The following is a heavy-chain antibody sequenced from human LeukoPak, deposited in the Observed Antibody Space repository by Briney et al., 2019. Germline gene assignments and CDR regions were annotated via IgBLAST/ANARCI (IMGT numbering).Heavy chain of an antibody. J-gene: IGHJ4*02. CDR2: INPTGGST. Sequence: ASVKVSCKASGYTFTSYYMHWVRQAPGEGVEWMGIINPTGGSTSYAQKFQGRVTMTRDTSTSTVYMELSSLRSEDTAVYYCARDHYHKIHSVMVTAPDYWGQGTLVIVSS. CDR1: GYTFTSYY. D-gene: IGHD2-21*02. V-gene: IGHV1-46*01. CDR3: ARDHYHKIHSVMVTAPDY.